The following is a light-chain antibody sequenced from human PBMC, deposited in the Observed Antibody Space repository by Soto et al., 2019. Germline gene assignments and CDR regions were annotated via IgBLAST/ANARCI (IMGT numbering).Light chain of an antibody. CDR2: GAS. CDR3: QQYNNWPPAWT. V-gene: IGKV3-15*01. CDR1: QSVRSN. J-gene: IGKJ1*01. Sequence: EIVTTQSPSTLSVSPGERDTLSCRASQSVRSNLAWYQQKPGQSPRLLIYGASTRATGIPARFSGSGSGTQFTLTISSLQSEDFAVYYCQQYNNWPPAWTFGQGTKVDIK.